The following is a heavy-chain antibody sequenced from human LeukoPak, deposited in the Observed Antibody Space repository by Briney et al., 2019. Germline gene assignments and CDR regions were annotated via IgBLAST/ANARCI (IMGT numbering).Heavy chain of an antibody. V-gene: IGHV4-59*08. CDR3: ARDIYYYYYMDV. CDR2: IYYSGST. J-gene: IGHJ6*03. Sequence: SETLSLTCTVSGGSISSYYWSWIRQPPGKGLEWIGNIYYSGSTYYNPSLKSRVTISVDTSKNQFSLKLSSVTAADTAVYYCARDIYYYYYMDVWGKGTTVAVSS. D-gene: IGHD2-15*01. CDR1: GGSISSYY.